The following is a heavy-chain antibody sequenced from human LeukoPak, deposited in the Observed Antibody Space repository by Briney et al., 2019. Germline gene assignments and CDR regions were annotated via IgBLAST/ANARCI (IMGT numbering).Heavy chain of an antibody. V-gene: IGHV5-51*01. CDR2: IYPGDSDT. CDR1: GYSFTSYW. D-gene: IGHD6-13*01. Sequence: GASLQISCKGSGYSFTSYWIGWVRQMPGKGLEWMGIIYPGDSDTRYSPSFQGQVTISADKSISTAYLQWSSLKASDTAMYYCARRDSSSWSGEDYWGQGTLVTVSS. CDR3: ARRDSSSWSGEDY. J-gene: IGHJ4*02.